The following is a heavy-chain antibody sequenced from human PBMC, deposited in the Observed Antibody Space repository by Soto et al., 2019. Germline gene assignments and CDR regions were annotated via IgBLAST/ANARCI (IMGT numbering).Heavy chain of an antibody. CDR3: SRHHRGSGLDY. CDR1: GGTFSSYT. CDR2: IIPILGIA. Sequence: QVQLVQSGAEVKKPGSSVKVSCKASGGTFSSYTISWVRQAPGQGLEWMGRIIPILGIATYAQKFQGRVTITADQSTSTAHMELSSLRAEDTDVYYCSRHHRGSGLDYWGQGTLVTVSS. V-gene: IGHV1-69*02. J-gene: IGHJ4*02. D-gene: IGHD3-10*01.